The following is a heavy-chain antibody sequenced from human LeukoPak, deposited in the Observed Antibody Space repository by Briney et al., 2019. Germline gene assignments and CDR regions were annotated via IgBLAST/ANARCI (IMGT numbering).Heavy chain of an antibody. CDR1: GYTFTGYY. CDR3: ARSRITIFGVVMMFDY. Sequence: ASVKVSCKASGYTFTGYYMHWVRQAPGQGLEWMGWINPNSGGTNYAQKFQGRVTMTRDTSISTAYMELSRLRSDDTAVYYCARSRITIFGVVMMFDYWGQGTLVTVSS. CDR2: INPNSGGT. J-gene: IGHJ4*02. V-gene: IGHV1-2*02. D-gene: IGHD3-3*01.